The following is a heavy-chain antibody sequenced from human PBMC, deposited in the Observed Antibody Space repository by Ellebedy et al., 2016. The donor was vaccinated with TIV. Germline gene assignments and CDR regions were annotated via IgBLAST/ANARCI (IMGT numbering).Heavy chain of an antibody. Sequence: GESLKISCAASGFTFSSYWMSWVRQAPGKGLEWVANIKQEGSDKYYVDSVKGRFTISRDNAKNSLYLQMNSLRAEDTAVYYCARVGYSSGWYGGDYWGQGTLVTVSS. CDR3: ARVGYSSGWYGGDY. CDR1: GFTFSSYW. V-gene: IGHV3-7*01. D-gene: IGHD6-19*01. J-gene: IGHJ4*02. CDR2: IKQEGSDK.